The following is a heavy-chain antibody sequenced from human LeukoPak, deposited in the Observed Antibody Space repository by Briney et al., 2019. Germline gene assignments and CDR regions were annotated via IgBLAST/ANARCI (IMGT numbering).Heavy chain of an antibody. Sequence: ASVKVSCKASGGTFSSYAINWVRQATGQGLEWMGWMNPNSGNTGYAQKFQGRVTITRNTSISTAYMELSSLRSEDTAVYYCARGPRYYDFWSGCYGVGNWFDPWGQGTLVTVSS. D-gene: IGHD3-3*01. J-gene: IGHJ5*02. CDR1: GGTFSSYA. V-gene: IGHV1-8*03. CDR3: ARGPRYYDFWSGCYGVGNWFDP. CDR2: MNPNSGNT.